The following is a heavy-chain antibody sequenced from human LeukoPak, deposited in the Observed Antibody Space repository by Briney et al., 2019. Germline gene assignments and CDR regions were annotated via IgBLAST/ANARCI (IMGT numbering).Heavy chain of an antibody. CDR1: GFTFSNYA. CDR2: ISGSGGST. Sequence: GSLRLSCAVSGFTFSNYAMSWVRQAPGKGPEWVSAISGSGGSTHYADSVKGRFTISRDNSKNTLYMQMNSLRAEDTAVYYCAKDTGDYDYWSGYYYFDYWGQGTLVTVSS. V-gene: IGHV3-23*01. D-gene: IGHD3-3*01. CDR3: AKDTGDYDYWSGYYYFDY. J-gene: IGHJ4*02.